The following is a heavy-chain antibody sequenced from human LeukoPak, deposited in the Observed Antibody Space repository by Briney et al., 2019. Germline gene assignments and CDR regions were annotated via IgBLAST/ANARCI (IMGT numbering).Heavy chain of an antibody. D-gene: IGHD2-2*01. Sequence: PGRSLRLSCAASGFTFSSYGMHWVRQAPGKGLEWVAVISYDGSNKYYADSVKGRFTISRDNSKNTLYLQMNSLRAEDTAVYYCAKDQVDIVVVPAAMDTYYYYGMDVWGQGTTVTVSS. CDR2: ISYDGSNK. J-gene: IGHJ6*02. CDR3: AKDQVDIVVVPAAMDTYYYYGMDV. CDR1: GFTFSSYG. V-gene: IGHV3-30*18.